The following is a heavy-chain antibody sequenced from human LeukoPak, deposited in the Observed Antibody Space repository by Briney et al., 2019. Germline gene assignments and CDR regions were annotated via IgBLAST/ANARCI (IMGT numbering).Heavy chain of an antibody. Sequence: ASVKVSCKASGYTFTSYGISWVRQAPGQGLEWMGWISAYNGNTNYAQKLQGRVTMTTDTSTSTAYMELRSLRSDDTAVYYCXXXSXDSSGTTFDYWGQGTLVTVSS. J-gene: IGHJ4*02. V-gene: IGHV1-18*01. CDR3: XXXSXDSSGTTFDY. CDR2: ISAYNGNT. CDR1: GYTFTSYG. D-gene: IGHD3-22*01.